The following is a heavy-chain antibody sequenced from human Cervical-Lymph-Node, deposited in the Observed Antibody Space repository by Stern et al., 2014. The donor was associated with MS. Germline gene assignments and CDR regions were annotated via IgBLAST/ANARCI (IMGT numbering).Heavy chain of an antibody. D-gene: IGHD4-11*01. CDR3: TGSSAVIPPFDP. CDR2: IGPNSGGT. J-gene: IGHJ5*02. Sequence: VQLVQSGAEVKKPGASVKVSCKASAYTFSGQYIHWVRQAPGQGLEWMGWIGPNSGGTNYAQKFLGRVTMTRDTSISTTYMELTRLRSDDTAMYYCTGSSAVIPPFDPWGQGTLVTVSS. CDR1: AYTFSGQY. V-gene: IGHV1-2*02.